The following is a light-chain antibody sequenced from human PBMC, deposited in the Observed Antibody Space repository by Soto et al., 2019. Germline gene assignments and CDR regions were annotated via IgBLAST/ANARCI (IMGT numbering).Light chain of an antibody. V-gene: IGKV3-20*01. CDR3: QQFATSPLT. CDR1: QSLSSSY. J-gene: IGKJ4*01. Sequence: ENVLTQSPGTLSLSPGARATLSCRASQSLSSSYLAWYQQKPGQAPRLLIYGASSRATGIPDRFSGSGSGTDFTLTISRLEPEDFAVYYCQQFATSPLTFGGGTKVEIK. CDR2: GAS.